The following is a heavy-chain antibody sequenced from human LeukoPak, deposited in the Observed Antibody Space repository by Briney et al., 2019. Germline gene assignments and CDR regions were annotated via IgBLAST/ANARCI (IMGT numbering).Heavy chain of an antibody. Sequence: ARSLRLSCAASGFTFNTFDMHWVRQAPGKGLEWVAVIWYDGSNKYYADSVKGRFTISRDNAKNSLYLQMNSLRAEDTAVYYCARDGIWSGYYKQGAFDIWGQGTMVTVSS. V-gene: IGHV3-33*01. J-gene: IGHJ3*02. CDR1: GFTFNTFD. CDR3: ARDGIWSGYYKQGAFDI. D-gene: IGHD3-3*01. CDR2: IWYDGSNK.